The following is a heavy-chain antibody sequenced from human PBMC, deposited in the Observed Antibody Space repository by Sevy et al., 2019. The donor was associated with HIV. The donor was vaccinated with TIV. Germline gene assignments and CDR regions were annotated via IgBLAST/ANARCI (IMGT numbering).Heavy chain of an antibody. J-gene: IGHJ5*02. CDR1: GFTFSSYA. Sequence: GGSLRLSCAASGFTFSSYAMSWVRQAPGKGLEWVSAISGSGGSTYYADSVKGQSTISRDNSKNTLYLPMNSRRAEDTAVYYCAKAPFLWELPPYWFDPWGQGTLVTVSS. CDR2: ISGSGGST. V-gene: IGHV3-23*01. CDR3: AKAPFLWELPPYWFDP. D-gene: IGHD1-26*01.